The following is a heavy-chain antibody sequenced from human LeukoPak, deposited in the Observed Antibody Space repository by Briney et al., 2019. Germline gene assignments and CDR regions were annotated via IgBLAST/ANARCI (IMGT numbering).Heavy chain of an antibody. J-gene: IGHJ4*02. D-gene: IGHD4-17*01. Sequence: GGSLRLSCAVSGFTFSGFWMSWSRQAPGKGLEWVASINSDGSEGYYADVVKGRFTISRDNSKNTVYLQMNSLRGEDTAVYYCAKAFNDYGELWYDYWGQGTLVTVSS. V-gene: IGHV3-7*03. CDR3: AKAFNDYGELWYDY. CDR2: INSDGSEG. CDR1: GFTFSGFW.